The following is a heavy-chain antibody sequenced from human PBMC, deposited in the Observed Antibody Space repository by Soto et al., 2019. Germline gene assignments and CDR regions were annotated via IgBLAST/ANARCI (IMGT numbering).Heavy chain of an antibody. J-gene: IGHJ4*02. D-gene: IGHD2-8*01. V-gene: IGHV3-30*18. CDR3: AKETSRTSPSSY. CDR1: GFNFSNSG. Sequence: QVQLVESGGGVVQPGRSLRLSCAASGFNFSNSGLHWVRQAPGKGLEWVAVISYDGNNKYYVEAVKGRFTISRDNSKNTLYLQMNSLRAEDTALYYCAKETSRTSPSSYWGQGTLVTVSS. CDR2: ISYDGNNK.